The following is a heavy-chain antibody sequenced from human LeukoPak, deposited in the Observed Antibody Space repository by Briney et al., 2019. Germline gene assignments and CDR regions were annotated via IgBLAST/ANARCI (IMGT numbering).Heavy chain of an antibody. CDR1: GFTFSDYY. CDR2: ISSSGSTI. Sequence: PGGSLRLSCAASGFTFSDYYMSWIPQAPGKGLEWVSYISSSGSTIYYAHSLKGRFTLSRDNAKNSLYLQMISLRAEDTGVYYCARVNRVVGATKAYYFDYWGQGTLVTVSS. V-gene: IGHV3-11*04. D-gene: IGHD1-26*01. J-gene: IGHJ4*02. CDR3: ARVNRVVGATKAYYFDY.